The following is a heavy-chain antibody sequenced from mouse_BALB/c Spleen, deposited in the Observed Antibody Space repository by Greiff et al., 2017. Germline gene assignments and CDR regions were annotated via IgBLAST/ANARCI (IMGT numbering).Heavy chain of an antibody. CDR3: ARGNYYAMDY. V-gene: IGHV1-80*01. J-gene: IGHJ4*01. D-gene: IGHD2-1*01. CDR2: IYPGDGDT. Sequence: QVHVKQSGAELVRPGSSVKISCKASGYAFSSYWMNWVKQRPGQGLEWIGQIYPGDGDTNYNGKFKGKATLTADKSSSTAYMQLSSLTSEDSAVYFCARGNYYAMDYWGQGTSVTVSA. CDR1: GYAFSSYW.